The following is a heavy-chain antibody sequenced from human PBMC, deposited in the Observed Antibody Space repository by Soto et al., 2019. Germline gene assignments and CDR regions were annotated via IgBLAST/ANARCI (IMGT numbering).Heavy chain of an antibody. Sequence: SETLSLTCAVYGGSFSGYYWSWIRQPPGKGLEWIGEINHSGSTNYNPSLKSRVTISVDTSKNQFSLKLSSVTAADTAVYYCARGYSSSWFDYWGQGTLVTVSS. CDR3: ARGYSSSWFDY. CDR2: INHSGST. CDR1: GGSFSGYY. V-gene: IGHV4-34*01. D-gene: IGHD6-13*01. J-gene: IGHJ4*02.